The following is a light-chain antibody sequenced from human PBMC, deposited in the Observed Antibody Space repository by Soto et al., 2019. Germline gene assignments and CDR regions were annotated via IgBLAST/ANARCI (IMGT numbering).Light chain of an antibody. Sequence: IQMTQSPSPLSASVGGTVNISCRASQSISVSLAWYQQKPGKAPRLLIYDASTLQGGVPSRFSGRGSGTEFTLTVTSLQPEDFASYFCQQYDKYSTFGHGTKVDIK. J-gene: IGKJ1*01. CDR2: DAS. CDR3: QQYDKYST. V-gene: IGKV1-5*01. CDR1: QSISVS.